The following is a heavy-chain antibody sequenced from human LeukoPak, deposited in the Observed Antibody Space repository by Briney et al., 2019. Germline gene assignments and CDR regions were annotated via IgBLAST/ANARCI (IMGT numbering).Heavy chain of an antibody. CDR1: GGSISSSSYY. D-gene: IGHD6-6*01. CDR3: ARRLGSSGGFDP. J-gene: IGHJ5*02. V-gene: IGHV4-39*01. Sequence: SETLSLTCTVSGGSISSSSYYWGWIRPPPGKGLEWIGSIYYSGSTYCNPSLKSRVTISVDTSKNQFSLKLSSVTAADTAVYYCARRLGSSGGFDPWGQGTLVTVSS. CDR2: IYYSGST.